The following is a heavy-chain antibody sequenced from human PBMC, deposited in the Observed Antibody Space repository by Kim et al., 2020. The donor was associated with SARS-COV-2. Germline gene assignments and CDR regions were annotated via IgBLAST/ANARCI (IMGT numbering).Heavy chain of an antibody. D-gene: IGHD3-22*01. CDR1: GFTFSSYG. CDR3: AKGPPLRYDSSGYYYYY. Sequence: GGSLRLSCAASGFTFSSYGMHWVRQAPGKGLEWVAVISYDGSNKYYADSVKGRFTISRDNSKNTLYLQMNSLRAEDTAVYYCAKGPPLRYDSSGYYYYY. V-gene: IGHV3-30*18. J-gene: IGHJ6*01. CDR2: ISYDGSNK.